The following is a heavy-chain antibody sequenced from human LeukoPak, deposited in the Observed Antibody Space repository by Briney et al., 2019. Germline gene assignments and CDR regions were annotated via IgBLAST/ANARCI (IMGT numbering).Heavy chain of an antibody. CDR2: ISSSSSYI. Sequence: GGSLRLSXAASGFTFSSYSMNWVRQAPGKGLEWVSSISSSSSYIYYADSVKGRFTISRDNAKNSLYLQMNSLRAEDTAVYYCARGPTITIFGVAGHYYMDVWGKGTTVTVSS. V-gene: IGHV3-21*01. J-gene: IGHJ6*03. D-gene: IGHD3-3*01. CDR3: ARGPTITIFGVAGHYYMDV. CDR1: GFTFSSYS.